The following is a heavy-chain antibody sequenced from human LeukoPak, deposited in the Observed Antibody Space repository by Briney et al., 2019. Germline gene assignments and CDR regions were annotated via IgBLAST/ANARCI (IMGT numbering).Heavy chain of an antibody. J-gene: IGHJ4*02. CDR2: ISSSSSYI. CDR3: ARAGSSGWYSRNFDY. CDR1: GFTFSSYS. V-gene: IGHV3-21*01. Sequence: KPGGSLRLSCAASGFTFSSYSMNWVRQAPGKGLEWVSSISSSSSYIYYADSVKGRFTISRGNAKNSLYLQMNSLRAEDTAVYYCARAGSSGWYSRNFDYWGQGTLVTVSS. D-gene: IGHD6-19*01.